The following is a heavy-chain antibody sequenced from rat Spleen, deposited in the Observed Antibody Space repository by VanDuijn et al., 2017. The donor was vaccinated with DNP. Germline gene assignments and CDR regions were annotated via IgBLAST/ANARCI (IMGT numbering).Heavy chain of an antibody. Sequence: EVQLVESGGGLVQPGRSMKLSCAASGFTFSNCYMAWVRQAPTKGLEWVASISIGGSKTYYRDSVKGRFTISRDNAKSTLYLQMDSLRSEETATYYCARFNIGTTSYAMDAWGQGTSVTVSS. J-gene: IGHJ4*01. CDR2: ISIGGSKT. V-gene: IGHV5S11*01. CDR3: ARFNIGTTSYAMDA. CDR1: GFTFSNCY. D-gene: IGHD1-5*01.